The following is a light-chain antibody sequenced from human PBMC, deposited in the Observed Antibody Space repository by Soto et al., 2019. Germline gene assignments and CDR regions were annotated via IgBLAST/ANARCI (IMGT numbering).Light chain of an antibody. CDR3: QQGRRFPIT. Sequence: DIQMTQSPSSVSASVGDRVTITCRASQDIGSWLAWYQQKPGKAPDLLIYGASSLQSGVPSRCYGSGSGTDFTLTISSLQPEDSATYYSQQGRRFPITCGQGTRLEIK. CDR2: GAS. J-gene: IGKJ5*01. CDR1: QDIGSW. V-gene: IGKV1-12*01.